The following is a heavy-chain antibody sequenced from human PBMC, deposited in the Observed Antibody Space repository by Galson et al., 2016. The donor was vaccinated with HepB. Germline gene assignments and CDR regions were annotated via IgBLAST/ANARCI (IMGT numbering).Heavy chain of an antibody. J-gene: IGHJ6*02. V-gene: IGHV3-73*01. CDR1: GFTFSGCA. Sequence: SLRLSCATSGFTFSGCAMHWVRRASGKGLEWIGRIRSKANNYATSYAVSVNGRFTISRDDSKRTAYLQMSSLKTDDTAVYYCIVSLKKYCSGNKCHGDYYYYGMDVWGPGTTVIVS. D-gene: IGHD2-15*01. CDR3: IVSLKKYCSGNKCHGDYYYYGMDV. CDR2: IRSKANNYAT.